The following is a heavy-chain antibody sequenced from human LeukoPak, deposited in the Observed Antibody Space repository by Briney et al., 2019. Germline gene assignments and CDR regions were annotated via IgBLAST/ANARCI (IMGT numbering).Heavy chain of an antibody. V-gene: IGHV1-8*01. CDR3: ARDVGITIFGVAYYGMDV. CDR1: GYTFTSYD. D-gene: IGHD3-3*01. J-gene: IGHJ6*02. Sequence: GASVKVSCKASGYTFTSYDINWVRQATGQGLEWMGWMNPNSGNTGYAQKFQGRVTMTRNTSISTAYMELSSLRSEDTAVYYCARDVGITIFGVAYYGMDVWGQGTTVTVSS. CDR2: MNPNSGNT.